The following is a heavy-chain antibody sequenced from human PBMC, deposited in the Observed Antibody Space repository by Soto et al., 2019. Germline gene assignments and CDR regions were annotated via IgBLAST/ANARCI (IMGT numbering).Heavy chain of an antibody. D-gene: IGHD2-15*01. CDR2: INPSGGST. J-gene: IGHJ6*02. V-gene: IGHV1-46*03. CDR3: ARESSEGFVVVVAATAYGMDV. CDR1: GYTFTSYY. Sequence: ASVKVSCKASGYTFTSYYMHWVRQAPGQGLEWMGIINPSGGSTSYAQKFQGRVTMTRDTSTSTVYMELSSLRSEDTAVYYCARESSEGFVVVVAATAYGMDVWGQGTTVTVSS.